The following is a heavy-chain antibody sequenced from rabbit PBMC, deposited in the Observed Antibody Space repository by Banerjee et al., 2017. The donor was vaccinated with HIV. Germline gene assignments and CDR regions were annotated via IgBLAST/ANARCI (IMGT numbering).Heavy chain of an antibody. CDR1: GFSFSSNYD. D-gene: IGHD6-1*01. Sequence: QSLEESGGDLVKPGASLTLTCIASGFSFSSNYDMCWVRQAPGKGLELIACMDTGNTYYASWAKGRFTISKASSTTMPLQMTSLTAANTATYFCARGVAGYGWSTRLDLWGQGTLVTVS. V-gene: IGHV1S40*01. J-gene: IGHJ3*01. CDR3: ARGVAGYGWSTRLDL. CDR2: MDTGNT.